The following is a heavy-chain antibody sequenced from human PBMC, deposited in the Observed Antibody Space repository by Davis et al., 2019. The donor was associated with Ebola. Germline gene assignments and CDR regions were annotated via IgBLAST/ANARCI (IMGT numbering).Heavy chain of an antibody. V-gene: IGHV4-39*07. CDR1: GGSISSSSYY. D-gene: IGHD3-10*01. J-gene: IGHJ4*02. Sequence: PGGSLRLSCTVSGGSISSSSYYWGWIRQPPGKGLEWIGSIYYSGSTYYNPSLKSRVTISVDTSKNQFSLKLSSVTAADTAMYYCARGTLGRFGYFFDYWGQGTLVTVSS. CDR3: ARGTLGRFGYFFDY. CDR2: IYYSGST.